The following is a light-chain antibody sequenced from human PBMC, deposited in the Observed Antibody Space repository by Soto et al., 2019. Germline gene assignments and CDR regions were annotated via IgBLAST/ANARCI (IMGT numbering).Light chain of an antibody. Sequence: EIVLTQSPGTLSLSPGERATLSCRASQTVSNSYVAWYQNKPGQAPRLLIYGTSHRATGITDRFSGSGSGTGFTLTSSRLEPEDFVVYYCHQFDRSHFGPGTKVDIK. V-gene: IGKV3-20*01. CDR1: QTVSNSY. CDR2: GTS. J-gene: IGKJ3*01. CDR3: HQFDRSH.